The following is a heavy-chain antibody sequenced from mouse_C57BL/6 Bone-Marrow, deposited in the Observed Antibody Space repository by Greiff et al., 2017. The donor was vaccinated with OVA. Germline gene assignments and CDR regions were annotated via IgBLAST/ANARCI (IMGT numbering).Heavy chain of an antibody. CDR1: GYTFTSSW. J-gene: IGHJ2*01. CDR3: TRRGYYGNYVSFDY. Sequence: DVKLVESGTVLARPGASVKMSCKTSGYTFTSSWMHWVKQRPGQGLEWIGAIYPGNSDTSYNQKFKGKAKLTAVTSASTAYMELSSLTNDDSAVYYCTRRGYYGNYVSFDYWGQGTTLTVSS. D-gene: IGHD2-1*01. V-gene: IGHV1-5*01. CDR2: IYPGNSDT.